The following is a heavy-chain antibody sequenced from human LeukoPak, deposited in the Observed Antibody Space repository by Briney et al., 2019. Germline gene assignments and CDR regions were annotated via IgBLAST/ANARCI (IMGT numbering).Heavy chain of an antibody. V-gene: IGHV7-4-1*02. Sequence: ASVKVSCKASGYTFTSYAMYWVRQAPGQGLEWMGWINTNTGNPTYAQGFTGRFVFSLDTSVSTAYLQISSLKAEDTAVYYCARGGHEYSSSWYYYGMDVWGQGTTVTVSS. CDR2: INTNTGNP. J-gene: IGHJ6*02. CDR3: ARGGHEYSSSWYYYGMDV. D-gene: IGHD6-13*01. CDR1: GYTFTSYA.